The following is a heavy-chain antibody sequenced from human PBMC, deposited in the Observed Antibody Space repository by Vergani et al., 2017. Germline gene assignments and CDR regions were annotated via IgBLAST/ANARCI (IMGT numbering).Heavy chain of an antibody. CDR2: INWNGGST. J-gene: IGHJ4*02. V-gene: IGHV3-20*04. Sequence: EVQLLESGGGVVRPGGSLRLSCAASGFTSDDYGMSWVRQAPGKGLEWVSGINWNGGSTGYADSVKGRFTISRDNAKNSLYLQMNNLRAEDTAVYYCARQSRDVFCTNGVCPLGYWGQGALVTVSS. CDR3: ARQSRDVFCTNGVCPLGY. CDR1: GFTSDDYG. D-gene: IGHD2-8*01.